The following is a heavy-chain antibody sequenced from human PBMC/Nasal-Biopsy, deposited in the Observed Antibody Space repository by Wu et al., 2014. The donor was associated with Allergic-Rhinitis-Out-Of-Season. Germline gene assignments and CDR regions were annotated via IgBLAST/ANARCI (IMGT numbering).Heavy chain of an antibody. Sequence: LRLSCAASGFAFSDYGLNWVRQAPGKGVEWVSDVGSDGDTTYYAESVKGRFTTSRDISKNTLYLQLSSLRVEDTAVYYCARRPLYNSGWYSFDYW. V-gene: IGHV3-23*01. CDR2: VGSDGDTT. CDR3: ARRPLYNSGWYSFDY. D-gene: IGHD6-19*01. J-gene: IGHJ4*01. CDR1: GFAFSDYG.